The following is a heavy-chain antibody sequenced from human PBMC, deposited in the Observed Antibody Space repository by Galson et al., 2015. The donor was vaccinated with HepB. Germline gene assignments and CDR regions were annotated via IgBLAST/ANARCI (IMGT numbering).Heavy chain of an antibody. CDR3: AREVPLVAGTGFNWFDP. D-gene: IGHD6-19*01. CDR1: GGTFSSYT. J-gene: IGHJ5*02. Sequence: SVKVSCKASGGTFSSYTISWVRQAPGQGLEWMGRIIPILGIANYAQKFQGRVTITADKSTSTAYMELSSLRSEDTAVYYCAREVPLVAGTGFNWFDPWGQGTLVTVSS. V-gene: IGHV1-69*04. CDR2: IIPILGIA.